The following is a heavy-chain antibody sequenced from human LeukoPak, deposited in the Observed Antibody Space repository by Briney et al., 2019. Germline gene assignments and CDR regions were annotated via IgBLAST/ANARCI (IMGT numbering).Heavy chain of an antibody. Sequence: PGGSLRLSCTTSGFTFSSYGMHWVRQAPGKGLEEVAVIWYDGSKQFYADSVKGRFTISRDNSKNTLYLQMNSLRAEDTAVYFCARSYRSTWYYFDHWGQGTLVTVSS. J-gene: IGHJ4*02. D-gene: IGHD6-13*01. CDR1: GFTFSSYG. V-gene: IGHV3-33*01. CDR3: ARSYRSTWYYFDH. CDR2: IWYDGSKQ.